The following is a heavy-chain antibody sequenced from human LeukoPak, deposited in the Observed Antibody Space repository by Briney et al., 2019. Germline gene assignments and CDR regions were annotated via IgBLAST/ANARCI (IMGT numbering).Heavy chain of an antibody. D-gene: IGHD3-22*01. Sequence: SETLSLTCAVYGGSFSGYYWSWIRQPPGKGLEWIGEINHNGSTNYNPSLKSRVTISVDTSKNQFSLKLSSVTAADTAVYYCARHPRTRYYYDSSGYPLDYWGQGTLVTVSS. CDR3: ARHPRTRYYYDSSGYPLDY. J-gene: IGHJ4*02. V-gene: IGHV4-34*01. CDR1: GGSFSGYY. CDR2: INHNGST.